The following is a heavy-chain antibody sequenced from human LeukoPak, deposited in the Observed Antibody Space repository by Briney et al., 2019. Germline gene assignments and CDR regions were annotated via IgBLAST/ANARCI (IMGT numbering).Heavy chain of an antibody. CDR2: IYHSGST. J-gene: IGHJ4*02. D-gene: IGHD4-23*01. Sequence: SETLSLTCAVSGGSISSSNWWSWVRQPPGKGLEWIGEIYHSGSTNYNPSLKSRVTISVDKSKNQFSLKLSSVTAADTAVYYCARMSTTTVVTPIFDYWGQGTLVTVSS. V-gene: IGHV4-4*02. CDR3: ARMSTTTVVTPIFDY. CDR1: GGSISSSNW.